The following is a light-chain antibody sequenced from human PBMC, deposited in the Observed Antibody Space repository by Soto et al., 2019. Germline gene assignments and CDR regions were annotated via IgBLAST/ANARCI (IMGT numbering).Light chain of an antibody. Sequence: EIFLTQSPFTLSLSPLEIATLSCRGSQRVSSRYLTWYQQKPGQAPRLLIYDASNRATGIPARFSGSGSGTDFTLTISSLEPEDFAVYYCQQRYNWPLTFGGGTKVDIK. J-gene: IGKJ4*01. CDR1: QRVSSRY. CDR3: QQRYNWPLT. V-gene: IGKV3-11*01. CDR2: DAS.